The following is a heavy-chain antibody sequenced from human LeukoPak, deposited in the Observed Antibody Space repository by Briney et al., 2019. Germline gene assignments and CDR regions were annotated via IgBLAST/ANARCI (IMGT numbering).Heavy chain of an antibody. CDR1: GGTFSSYA. D-gene: IGHD3-22*01. Sequence: ASVKVSCKASGGTFSSYAISWVRQAPGQGLEWVGRIIPILGIANYAQKFQGRVTITADKSTSTAYMELSSLRSEDTAVYYCAGWYYYDSSGYSYNHDYWGQGTLVTVSS. CDR3: AGWYYYDSSGYSYNHDY. V-gene: IGHV1-69*04. J-gene: IGHJ4*02. CDR2: IIPILGIA.